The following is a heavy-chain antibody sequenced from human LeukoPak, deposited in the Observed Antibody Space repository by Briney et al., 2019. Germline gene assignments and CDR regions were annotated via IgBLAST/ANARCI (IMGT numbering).Heavy chain of an antibody. CDR3: ARHGTETHYYDSSGYYGTLFDY. V-gene: IGHV4-39*01. CDR1: GGSISSSSYY. Sequence: PSETLSLTCTVSGGSISSSSYYWGWIRQPPGKGLEWIGSIYYSGSTYYNPFLKSRVAISVGTSKNQFSLKLSSVTAADTAVYYCARHGTETHYYDSSGYYGTLFDYWGQGTLVTVSS. D-gene: IGHD3-22*01. J-gene: IGHJ4*02. CDR2: IYYSGST.